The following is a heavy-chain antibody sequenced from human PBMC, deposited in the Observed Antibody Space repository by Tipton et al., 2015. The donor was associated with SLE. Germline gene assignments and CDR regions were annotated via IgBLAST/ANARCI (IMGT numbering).Heavy chain of an antibody. J-gene: IGHJ6*03. CDR2: VYHSGSP. V-gene: IGHV4-34*01. D-gene: IGHD2-2*02. CDR1: ADSISGYY. Sequence: TLSLTCNVSADSISGYYWSWIRQPPGKGLEWIGEVYHSGSPNYNPSLKSRVTISVDKSKNEFSLRLTSVTAADTAVYYCASVVVPAAIVSYMDVWGKGTTVTVSS. CDR3: ASVVVPAAIVSYMDV.